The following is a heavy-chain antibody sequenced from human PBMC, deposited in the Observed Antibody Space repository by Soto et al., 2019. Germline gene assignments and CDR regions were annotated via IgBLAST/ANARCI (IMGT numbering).Heavy chain of an antibody. Sequence: PGGSLRLSCAASGFTFRSYAMNWVRQAPGKGLEWVSSISDRGTSTYYADSVKGRFTISRDNSKDTLYLQMNSLSAEDTAVYYCAKNGLDNSPSAIDSWGPGTLVTVSS. CDR1: GFTFRSYA. D-gene: IGHD2-8*01. CDR2: ISDRGTST. CDR3: AKNGLDNSPSAIDS. V-gene: IGHV3-23*01. J-gene: IGHJ4*02.